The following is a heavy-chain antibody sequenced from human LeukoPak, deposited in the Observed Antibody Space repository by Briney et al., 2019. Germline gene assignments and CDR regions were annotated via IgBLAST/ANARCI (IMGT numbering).Heavy chain of an antibody. V-gene: IGHV4-61*01. CDR1: GGSVSSGSYY. J-gene: IGHJ6*02. D-gene: IGHD2-15*01. CDR2: IYYSGST. CDR3: ASSAVVVAATDTYYYYGMDV. Sequence: SETLSLTCTVSGGSVSSGSYYWSWIRQPPGKGLEWIGYIYYSGSTNYNPSLKSRVTISVDTSKSQFSLKLRSVTAADTAVYYCASSAVVVAATDTYYYYGMDVWGQGTTVTVSS.